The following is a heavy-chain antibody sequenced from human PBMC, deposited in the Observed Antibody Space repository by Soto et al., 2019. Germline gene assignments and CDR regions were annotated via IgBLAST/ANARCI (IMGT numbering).Heavy chain of an antibody. Sequence: PGGSLRLSCAASGFTFSSYAMSWVRQAPGKGLEWVSAISGSGGSTYYADSVKGRFTISRDNSKNTLYPQMNSLRAEDTAVYYCAKDTSRGYGDYLTFDYWGQGTLVTVSS. J-gene: IGHJ4*02. V-gene: IGHV3-23*01. CDR3: AKDTSRGYGDYLTFDY. CDR2: ISGSGGST. D-gene: IGHD4-17*01. CDR1: GFTFSSYA.